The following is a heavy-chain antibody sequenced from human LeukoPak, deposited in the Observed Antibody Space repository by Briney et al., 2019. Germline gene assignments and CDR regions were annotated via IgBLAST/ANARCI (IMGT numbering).Heavy chain of an antibody. D-gene: IGHD3-22*01. CDR3: ARDRRYYDSSGYYWDQFDY. V-gene: IGHV1-2*02. CDR1: GYTFTGYY. CDR2: INPNSGGT. J-gene: IGHJ4*02. Sequence: ASVKVSCKASGYTFTGYYMHWVRQAPGQGLEWMGWINPNSGGTNYAQKFQGRVTMTRDTSISTAYMELSRLRSDDTAVYYCARDRRYYDSSGYYWDQFDYWGQGTLVTVSS.